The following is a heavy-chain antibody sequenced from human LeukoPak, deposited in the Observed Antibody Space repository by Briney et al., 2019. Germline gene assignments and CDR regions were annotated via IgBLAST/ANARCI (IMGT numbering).Heavy chain of an antibody. D-gene: IGHD7-27*01. J-gene: IGHJ4*02. CDR1: GYTFTSYD. CDR2: ISAYNGNT. Sequence: ASVKVSCKASGYTFTSYDIDWVRQATGQGLEWMGWISAYNGNTNYAQKLQGRVTMTTDTSTSTAYMELRSLRSDDTVVYYCAREVPGPKTLDYWGQGTLVTVSS. CDR3: AREVPGPKTLDY. V-gene: IGHV1-18*01.